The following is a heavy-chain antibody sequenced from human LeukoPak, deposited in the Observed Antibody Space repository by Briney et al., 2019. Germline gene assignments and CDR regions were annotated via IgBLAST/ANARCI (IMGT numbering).Heavy chain of an antibody. CDR2: ISSSSSTI. D-gene: IGHD3-22*01. J-gene: IGHJ4*02. CDR1: GFTFSSYS. V-gene: IGHV3-48*01. Sequence: PGRSLRLSCAASGFTFSSYSMNWVRQAPGKGLEWVSYISSSSSTIYYADSVKGRFTISRDNAKNSLYLQMNSLRAEDTAVYYCARSITMIVVVPFDYWGQGTLVTVSS. CDR3: ARSITMIVVVPFDY.